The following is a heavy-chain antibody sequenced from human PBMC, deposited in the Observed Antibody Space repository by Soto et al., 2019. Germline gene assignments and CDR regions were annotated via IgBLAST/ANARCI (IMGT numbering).Heavy chain of an antibody. Sequence: PSETLSLTCTVSGGSISSYYWSWILQPPGKGLEWIGYIYYSGSTNYNPSLKSRVTISVDTSKNQFSLKLRSVTAADTAVYYSASAGGDDVWSGSYYGMDVWGQGPTVTVAS. V-gene: IGHV4-59*01. CDR3: ASAGGDDVWSGSYYGMDV. CDR2: IYYSGST. J-gene: IGHJ6*02. D-gene: IGHD3-3*01. CDR1: GGSISSYY.